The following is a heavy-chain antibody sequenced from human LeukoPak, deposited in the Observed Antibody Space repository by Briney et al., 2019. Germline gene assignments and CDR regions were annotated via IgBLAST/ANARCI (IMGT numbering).Heavy chain of an antibody. V-gene: IGHV3-21*01. J-gene: IGHJ4*02. D-gene: IGHD6-13*01. CDR1: GFTFSSYS. Sequence: PGGSLRLSCAASGFTFSSYSMNWVRQAPGKGLEWVSSISSSSSYIYYADSVKGRFTISRDNAKNSLYLQMNGLRAEDTAVYYCARSFLSIAAAATDYWGQGTQVTVSS. CDR2: ISSSSSYI. CDR3: ARSFLSIAAAATDY.